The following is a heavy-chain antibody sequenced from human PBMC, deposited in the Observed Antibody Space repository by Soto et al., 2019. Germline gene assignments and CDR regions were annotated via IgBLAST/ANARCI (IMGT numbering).Heavy chain of an antibody. CDR2: ISSDGRTS. V-gene: IGHV3-74*01. CDR3: ARDRGDSSGYYIDYFDY. CDR1: EFTFSSYW. Sequence: PGGSLRLSCEASEFTFSSYWMHWVRQAPGKGLVWVSRISSDGRTSSYVDSVKGRFTISRDNGKNTLYLQMNSLRVEDTAVYYCARDRGDSSGYYIDYFDYWGKGTLVTVSS. D-gene: IGHD3-22*01. J-gene: IGHJ4*02.